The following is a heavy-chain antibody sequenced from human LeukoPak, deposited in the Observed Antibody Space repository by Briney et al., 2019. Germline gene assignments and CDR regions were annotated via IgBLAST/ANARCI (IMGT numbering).Heavy chain of an antibody. CDR1: GFTFSSHW. CDR2: IKQDGSEK. Sequence: GGSLRLSCAASGFTFSSHWMNWVRQAPGKGLEWVANIKQDGSEKYYVDSVKGRFTISRDNAKNSLYLQMNSLRAEDTAVYYCGRDHTVGQWPTHFDSWGQGTLVTVSS. V-gene: IGHV3-7*01. J-gene: IGHJ4*02. CDR3: GRDHTVGQWPTHFDS. D-gene: IGHD6-19*01.